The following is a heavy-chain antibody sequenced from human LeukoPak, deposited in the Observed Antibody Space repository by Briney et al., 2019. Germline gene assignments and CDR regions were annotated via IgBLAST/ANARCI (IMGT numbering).Heavy chain of an antibody. D-gene: IGHD6-19*01. V-gene: IGHV4-34*01. CDR2: INHSGST. Sequence: SETLSLTCAVYGGSFSGYYWSWIRQPPGKGLEWIGEINHSGSTNYNPSLKSRVTISVDTSKNQFSLKLSSVTAADTAVYYCARQCSSGWYVNWFDPWGQGTLVTVSP. J-gene: IGHJ5*02. CDR3: ARQCSSGWYVNWFDP. CDR1: GGSFSGYY.